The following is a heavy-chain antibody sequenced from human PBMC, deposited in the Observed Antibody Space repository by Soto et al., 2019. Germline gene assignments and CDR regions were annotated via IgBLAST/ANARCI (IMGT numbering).Heavy chain of an antibody. CDR1: GFTFSSYW. CDR2: INSDGSST. CDR3: ARDRLKSPLFAP. J-gene: IGHJ5*02. V-gene: IGHV3-74*01. Sequence: GGSLRLSCAASGFTFSSYWMHWVRQAPGKGLVWVSRINSDGSSTSYADSVKGRFTISRDNAKDTLYLQMNSLRAEDTAVYYCARDRLKSPLFAPRGQGTLVTVSS.